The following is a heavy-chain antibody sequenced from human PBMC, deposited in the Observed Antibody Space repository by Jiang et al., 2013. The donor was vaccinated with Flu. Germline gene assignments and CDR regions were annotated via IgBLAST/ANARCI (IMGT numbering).Heavy chain of an antibody. Sequence: GSGLVKPSETLSLTCAVSGYSISSGYYWGWIRQPPGKGLEWIGSIYHSGSTYYNPSLNSRVTISVDTSKNQFSLKLSSVTAADTAVYYCARGPTMVRGVIIEHWGQGTLVTVSS. CDR1: GYSISSGYY. CDR3: ARGPTMVRGVIIEH. D-gene: IGHD3-10*01. J-gene: IGHJ4*02. CDR2: IYHSGST. V-gene: IGHV4-38-2*01.